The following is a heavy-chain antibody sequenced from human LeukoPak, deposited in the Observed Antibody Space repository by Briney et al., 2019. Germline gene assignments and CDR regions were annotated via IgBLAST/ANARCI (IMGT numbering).Heavy chain of an antibody. CDR1: GGSISSGSYY. D-gene: IGHD6-19*01. CDR3: ARATNDYTSGWNYYLDV. J-gene: IGHJ6*03. CDR2: IYTSGST. Sequence: PSETLSLTCTVSGGSISSGSYYWSWIRQPAGKGLEWIGRIYTSGSTNYNPSLKSRVTISVDTSKNQFSLKLSSVTAADTAVYYCARATNDYTSGWNYYLDVWGKGTTVIVSS. V-gene: IGHV4-61*02.